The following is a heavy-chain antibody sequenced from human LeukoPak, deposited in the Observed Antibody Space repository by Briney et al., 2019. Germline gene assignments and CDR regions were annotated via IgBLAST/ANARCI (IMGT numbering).Heavy chain of an antibody. V-gene: IGHV3-48*02. D-gene: IGHD6-13*01. CDR1: GFTFSSYS. CDR2: ISSRSRAI. Sequence: RGSLRLSCAASGFTFSSYSMNWVRQAPGKGLEWVSYISSRSRAICYADSVKGRFTISRDNAKDSVYLQMNGLRDEDTAVYYCARDHKAAAGRDFDYWGQGTLVT. J-gene: IGHJ4*02. CDR3: ARDHKAAAGRDFDY.